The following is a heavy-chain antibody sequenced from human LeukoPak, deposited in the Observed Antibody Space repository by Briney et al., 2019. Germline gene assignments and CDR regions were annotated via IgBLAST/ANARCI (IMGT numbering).Heavy chain of an antibody. D-gene: IGHD2-2*01. Sequence: GVLRLSCAASGFTFSSSWMQWVRQAPGQGLVWVSRINSDESVTTYTNSVNGRFTISRDNAKNTVYLQMNSLRAEDTAMYYCVGSRFTTSSFDYWGQGTLVTVSS. CDR2: INSDESVT. V-gene: IGHV3-74*03. J-gene: IGHJ4*02. CDR1: GFTFSSSW. CDR3: VGSRFTTSSFDY.